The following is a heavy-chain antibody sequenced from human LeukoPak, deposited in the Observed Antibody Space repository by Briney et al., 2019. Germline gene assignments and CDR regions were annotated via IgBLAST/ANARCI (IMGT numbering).Heavy chain of an antibody. V-gene: IGHV4-38-2*02. CDR1: GYSISSGYY. CDR2: IYTSGST. Sequence: SETLSLTCTVSGYSISSGYYWGWIRQAPGKGLEWIGSIYTSGSTNYNPSLKSRVTISVDTSKNQFSLKLSSVTAADTAVYYCARVSGDPTNVDYWGQGTLVTVSS. CDR3: ARVSGDPTNVDY. D-gene: IGHD1-26*01. J-gene: IGHJ4*02.